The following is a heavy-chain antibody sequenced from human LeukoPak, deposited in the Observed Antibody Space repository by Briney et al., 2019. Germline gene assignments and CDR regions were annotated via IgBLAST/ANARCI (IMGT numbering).Heavy chain of an antibody. Sequence: GASVKVSCKASGYTFTSYGISWVRQAPGQGLEWMGGIIPIFGTANYAQKFQGRVTITADESTSTAYMELSSLRSEDTAVYYCAKEEEAYCGGDCSWFDPWGQGTLVTVSS. CDR1: GYTFTSYG. J-gene: IGHJ5*02. CDR2: IIPIFGTA. D-gene: IGHD2-21*02. V-gene: IGHV1-69*13. CDR3: AKEEEAYCGGDCSWFDP.